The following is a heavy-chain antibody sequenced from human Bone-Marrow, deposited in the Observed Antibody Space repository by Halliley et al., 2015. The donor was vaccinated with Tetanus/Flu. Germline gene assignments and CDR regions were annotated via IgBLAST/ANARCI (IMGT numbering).Heavy chain of an antibody. CDR1: GGSISGNNW. J-gene: IGHJ4*02. CDR3: ARVSGIRVIMLEDLYFDS. D-gene: IGHD3-3*01. CDR2: ISHTGST. V-gene: IGHV4-4*02. Sequence: TLSLTCTVSGGSISGNNWWSWVRQPPGKGLEWIGEISHTGSTNYNPSLKSRLTMSLDKSKNQFSLRLNSVTAADTAIYYCARVSGIRVIMLEDLYFDSWGQGALVTVSS.